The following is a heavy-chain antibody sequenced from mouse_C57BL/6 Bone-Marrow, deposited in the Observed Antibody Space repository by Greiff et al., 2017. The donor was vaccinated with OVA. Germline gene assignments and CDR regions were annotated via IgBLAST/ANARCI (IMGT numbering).Heavy chain of an antibody. Sequence: VQLQESGPELVKPGASVKISCKASGYAFSSSWMNWVKQRPGKGLEWIGRIYPGDGDTNYNGKFKGKATLTADKSYSTAYIQLSSLTSEDTAVYFSARYCTTVVATGCTRAMDYWGQGTSVTVSA. D-gene: IGHD1-1*01. CDR1: GYAFSSSW. V-gene: IGHV1-82*01. J-gene: IGHJ4*01. CDR2: IYPGDGDT. CDR3: ARYCTTVVATGCTRAMDY.